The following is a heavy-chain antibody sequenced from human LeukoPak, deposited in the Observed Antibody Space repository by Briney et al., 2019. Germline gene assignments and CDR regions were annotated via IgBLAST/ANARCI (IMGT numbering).Heavy chain of an antibody. CDR2: ISWNSGSI. CDR3: AKEFRHYYGSGSYYHQGVDY. Sequence: GGSLRLSCAASGFNFDDHAMHWVRQAPGMGLEWVAGISWNSGSIGYADSVKGRFTISRDNAKNSLYLQMNSLRNEDTALYYCAKEFRHYYGSGSYYHQGVDYWGQGTLVTVSS. V-gene: IGHV3-9*01. CDR1: GFNFDDHA. D-gene: IGHD3-10*01. J-gene: IGHJ4*02.